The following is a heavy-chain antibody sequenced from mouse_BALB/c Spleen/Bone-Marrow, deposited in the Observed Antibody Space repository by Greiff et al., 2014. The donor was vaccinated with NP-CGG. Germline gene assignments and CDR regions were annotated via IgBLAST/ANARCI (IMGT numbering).Heavy chain of an antibody. CDR1: GYTFTNYW. D-gene: IGHD2-10*02. Sequence: SGAELVRPGTSVKISCKASGYTFTNYWLSWVKQRPGHGLEWIGDIYPGGGFTNFNERFKGKATLTADTSSSTAYMQLSSLTSEDSAVYFCAREEYGNYDRFIDYWGQGTTLTVSP. CDR2: IYPGGGFT. CDR3: AREEYGNYDRFIDY. V-gene: IGHV1-63*02. J-gene: IGHJ2*01.